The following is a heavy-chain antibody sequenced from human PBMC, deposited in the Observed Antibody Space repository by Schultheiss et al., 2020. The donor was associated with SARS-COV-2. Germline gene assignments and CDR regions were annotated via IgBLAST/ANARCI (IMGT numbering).Heavy chain of an antibody. D-gene: IGHD5-24*01. CDR2: INHSGST. J-gene: IGHJ6*02. Sequence: SQTLSLTCTVSGGSISSSSYYWGWIRQPPGKGLEWIGEINHSGSTNYNPSLKSRVTISVDTSKNQFSLNLTAVTAADTAVYYCARRQFYYYGMDVWGQGTTVTVSS. CDR1: GGSISSSSYY. V-gene: IGHV4-39*07. CDR3: ARRQFYYYGMDV.